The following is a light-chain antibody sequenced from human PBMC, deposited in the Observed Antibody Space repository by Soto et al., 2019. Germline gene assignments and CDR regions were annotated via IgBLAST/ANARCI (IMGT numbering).Light chain of an antibody. Sequence: DIQMTQSPSTLSASVGDGVTITCRASQSIGDSLAWYQQKPGKAPYLLTSDVSSLERGVPSRFSGSGSGTEFTLTISSMQPDDFATFYCQQYNGYSRTFGQGTKVDIK. V-gene: IGKV1-5*01. J-gene: IGKJ1*01. CDR1: QSIGDS. CDR2: DVS. CDR3: QQYNGYSRT.